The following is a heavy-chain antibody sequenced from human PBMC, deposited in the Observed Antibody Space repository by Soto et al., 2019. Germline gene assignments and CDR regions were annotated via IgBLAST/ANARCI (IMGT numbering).Heavy chain of an antibody. CDR2: IGGTGTAT. CDR1: GITFSMYA. J-gene: IGHJ6*02. Sequence: EVQLLESGGDLVQAGGSLRLSCTASGITFSMYAMTWVRQAPGKGLEWVSAIGGTGTATYYADSVKGRFTVSRDNSKNTLYLEVNSLRAEDTAVYYCAKEGDYYDFWSGYGLDVWGQGTTVTVSS. D-gene: IGHD3-3*01. CDR3: AKEGDYYDFWSGYGLDV. V-gene: IGHV3-23*01.